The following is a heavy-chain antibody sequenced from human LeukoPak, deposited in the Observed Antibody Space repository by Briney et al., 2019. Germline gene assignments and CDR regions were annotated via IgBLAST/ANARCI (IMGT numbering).Heavy chain of an antibody. Sequence: SETLSLTCTVSGGSISSYYWSWIRQPPGKGLEWIGYIYYSGSTNYNPSLKSRVTISVDTSKNQFSLKLSSVTAADTAVYYCASFSGRHNWFDPWGQGTLVTVSS. J-gene: IGHJ5*02. D-gene: IGHD6-19*01. CDR2: IYYSGST. V-gene: IGHV4-59*01. CDR3: ASFSGRHNWFDP. CDR1: GGSISSYY.